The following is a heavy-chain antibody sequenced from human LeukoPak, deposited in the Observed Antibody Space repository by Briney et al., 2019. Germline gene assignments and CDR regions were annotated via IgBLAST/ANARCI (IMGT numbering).Heavy chain of an antibody. J-gene: IGHJ4*02. Sequence: KTSETLSLTCTVSGGSISSYYWRWIRQSPPKGLEWMGYIYYTGSTSYNPSLKSRVTISADTSKNEFSLKLNSVTAADTAVYYCASRKLGNDYWGQGTLVTVSS. CDR3: ASRKLGNDY. CDR2: IYYTGST. CDR1: GGSISSYY. D-gene: IGHD7-27*01. V-gene: IGHV4-59*01.